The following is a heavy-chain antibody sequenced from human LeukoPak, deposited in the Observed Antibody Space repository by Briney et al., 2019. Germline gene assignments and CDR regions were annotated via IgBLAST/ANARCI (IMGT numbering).Heavy chain of an antibody. D-gene: IGHD2-15*01. CDR2: INPNTGGT. CDR3: ARAGGGLDY. Sequence: GASVKVSCKASGYTFTGDYMHWVRQAPGQGLEWMGWINPNTGGTNYAQKFQGRVTMTRDTSISTAYMELSRLTSDDTAVYYCARAGGGLDYWGQGTLVTVSS. V-gene: IGHV1-2*02. J-gene: IGHJ4*02. CDR1: GYTFTGDY.